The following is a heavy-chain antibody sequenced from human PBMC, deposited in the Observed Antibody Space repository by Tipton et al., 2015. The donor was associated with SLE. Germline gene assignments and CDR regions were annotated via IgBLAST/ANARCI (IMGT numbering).Heavy chain of an antibody. CDR2: VYYSGKT. Sequence: TLSLTCTVSGGSIGNNQWSWIRQPAGRGLEWIGRVYYSGKTSYNPSLMSRVIISEDTSTNQFSLILSSVTAADTAVYYCATSDFYGSGQGLDVWGQGTTVTVSS. CDR1: GGSIGNNQ. D-gene: IGHD3-10*01. CDR3: ATSDFYGSGQGLDV. J-gene: IGHJ6*02. V-gene: IGHV4-4*07.